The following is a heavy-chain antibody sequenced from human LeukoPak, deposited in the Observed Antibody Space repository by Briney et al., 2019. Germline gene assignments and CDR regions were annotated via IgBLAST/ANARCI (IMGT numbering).Heavy chain of an antibody. V-gene: IGHV1-69*01. CDR1: GGTFSSYA. CDR2: IIPIFGTA. J-gene: IGHJ6*02. CDR3: ARERVGALYYYYGMDV. Sequence: GSSVKVSCKASGGTFSSYAISWVRQAPGQGLEWMGGIIPIFGTANYAQKFQGRVTITADESTSTAYMELSSLRSEDTAVYYCARERVGALYYYYGMDVWGQGTTVTVSS. D-gene: IGHD1-26*01.